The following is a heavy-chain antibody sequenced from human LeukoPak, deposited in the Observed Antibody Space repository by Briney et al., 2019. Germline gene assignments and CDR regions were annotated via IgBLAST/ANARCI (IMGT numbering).Heavy chain of an antibody. D-gene: IGHD6-6*01. V-gene: IGHV4-39*07. CDR2: VYYNGNT. CDR3: ARVGWGDAAAHPNWLDP. CDR1: GGSISSGSYY. J-gene: IGHJ5*02. Sequence: PSETLSLTCTVSGGSISSGSYYWGWIRQPPGTGLEWIANVYYNGNTAYNPSLRSRVTISIDTSMSQFSLRLHSVTAADTAVYYCARVGWGDAAAHPNWLDPWGQGTLVTVSS.